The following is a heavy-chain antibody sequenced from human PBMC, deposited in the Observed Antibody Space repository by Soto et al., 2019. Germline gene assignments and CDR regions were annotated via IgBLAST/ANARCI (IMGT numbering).Heavy chain of an antibody. Sequence: EVQLVESGGGLVQPGGSLRLSCVASGFTFSSHLMHWVRQAPGKGLAWVSRINSDGSSTSYADSVKGRFTISRDNAKNTLYLQMNSLGVDDTAVYYCARGERSRWYHYWGQGTLVTVSA. CDR1: GFTFSSHL. J-gene: IGHJ4*02. D-gene: IGHD6-13*01. CDR2: INSDGSST. CDR3: ARGERSRWYHY. V-gene: IGHV3-74*01.